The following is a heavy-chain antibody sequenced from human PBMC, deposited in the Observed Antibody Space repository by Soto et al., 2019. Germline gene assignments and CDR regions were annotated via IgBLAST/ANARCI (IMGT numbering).Heavy chain of an antibody. CDR3: ARTMTIFGAGLD. V-gene: IGHV3-23*01. Sequence: EVQLLECGGGLVQPGGSLRLSCAASGFSFNKYAMTWVRQAPGKGLEWVAAISGSGGRTHYADSVKGRFTISRDNSKNILHLQMNRLRVEDTAVFYCARTMTIFGAGLDWGQGTLVSVSS. D-gene: IGHD3-3*01. J-gene: IGHJ4*02. CDR1: GFSFNKYA. CDR2: ISGSGGRT.